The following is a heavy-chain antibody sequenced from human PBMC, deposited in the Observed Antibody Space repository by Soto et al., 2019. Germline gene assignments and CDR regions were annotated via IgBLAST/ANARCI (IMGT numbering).Heavy chain of an antibody. V-gene: IGHV4-31*03. D-gene: IGHD3-10*01. CDR3: ARAYGSGYMDV. CDR2: IYYSGST. Sequence: PSETLSLTCTVSGGSISSGGYYWTWIRQHPGKGLEWIGYIYYSGSTYYNPSLKSRVTIPVDTSKNQFSLKLSSVTAADTAVYYCARAYGSGYMDVWGQGTTVTVSS. J-gene: IGHJ6*02. CDR1: GGSISSGGYY.